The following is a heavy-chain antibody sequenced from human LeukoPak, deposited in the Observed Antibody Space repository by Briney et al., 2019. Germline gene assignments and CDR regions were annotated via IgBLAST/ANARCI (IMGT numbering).Heavy chain of an antibody. CDR3: ARGSRGAVAGGLDY. V-gene: IGHV4-34*01. J-gene: IGHJ4*02. CDR2: INHSGST. CDR1: GGSFSGYY. D-gene: IGHD6-19*01. Sequence: SETLSLTCAVYGGSFSGYYWTWIRQPPGKGLEWIGEINHSGSTNYNPSLKSRVTISVDTSKNQFSLKLSSVTAADTAAYYCARGSRGAVAGGLDYWGQGTLVTVSS.